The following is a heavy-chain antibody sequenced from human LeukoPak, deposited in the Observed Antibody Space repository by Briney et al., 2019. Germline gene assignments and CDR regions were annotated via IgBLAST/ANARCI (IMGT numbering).Heavy chain of an antibody. V-gene: IGHV3-9*01. J-gene: IGHJ2*01. D-gene: IGHD2-21*02. CDR3: AKGSGHIVVVTAYLYFDL. CDR2: ISWNSGSI. Sequence: PGGSLRLSCAASGFTFDDYAMHWVRQAPGKGLEWVSGISWNSGSIDYADSVKGRFTISRDNAKNSLYLQMNSLRAEDTALYYCAKGSGHIVVVTAYLYFDLWGRGTLVTVSS. CDR1: GFTFDDYA.